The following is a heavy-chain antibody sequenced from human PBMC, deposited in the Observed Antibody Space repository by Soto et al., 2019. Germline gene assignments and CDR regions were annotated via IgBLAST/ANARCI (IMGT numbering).Heavy chain of an antibody. J-gene: IGHJ6*02. Sequence: PSETLSLTCAVYGGSFRGYYWSWIREPPGEGVEWIGEINHSGSTNYNPSLKSRVTVSVDTAKNQFSLKLSSGSVADTAAYYCARGRSRIAARSPVWYYYYGMDGWGQGTTVT. V-gene: IGHV4-34*01. CDR3: ARGRSRIAARSPVWYYYYGMDG. CDR2: INHSGST. D-gene: IGHD6-6*01. CDR1: GGSFRGYY.